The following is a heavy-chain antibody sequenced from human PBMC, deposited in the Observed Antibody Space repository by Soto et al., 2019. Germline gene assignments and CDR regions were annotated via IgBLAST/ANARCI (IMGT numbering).Heavy chain of an antibody. V-gene: IGHV3-30*18. CDR3: AKEDSSGYDYRFDY. CDR1: GFTFSSHG. D-gene: IGHD3-22*01. CDR2: ISYDGSNK. Sequence: GGSLRLSFAASGFTFSSHGMHWVRQAPGKGLEWVAVISYDGSNKYYADSVKGRFTISRDNSKNTLYLQMNSLRAEDTAVHYCAKEDSSGYDYRFDYWGQGTLVTVSS. J-gene: IGHJ4*02.